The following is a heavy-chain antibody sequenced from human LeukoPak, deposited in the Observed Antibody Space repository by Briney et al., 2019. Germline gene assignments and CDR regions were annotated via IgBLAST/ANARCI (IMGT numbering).Heavy chain of an antibody. CDR2: LFNNGST. Sequence: PSETLSLTCTVSGGSISSYYWSWIRQPPGKGLEWIGYLFNNGSTNYNPSLKSRVTLSVGTSKNQFSLKVTSVTAADTAVYFCARIWFGLRRLYYFDYWGRGTLVTVSS. V-gene: IGHV4-59*01. D-gene: IGHD3-10*01. J-gene: IGHJ4*02. CDR1: GGSISSYY. CDR3: ARIWFGLRRLYYFDY.